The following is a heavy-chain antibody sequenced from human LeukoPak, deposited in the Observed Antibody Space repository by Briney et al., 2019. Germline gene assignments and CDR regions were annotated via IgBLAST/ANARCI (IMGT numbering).Heavy chain of an antibody. Sequence: SETLSLTCTVSGGSISSYYWNWVRQPAGKGLEWIGRIYTSESTNYNPSLKSRVTMSVDTSKNQFSLKLSSVTAADTAVYYCARDETTYYYDSSVWFDPWGQGTLVTVSS. J-gene: IGHJ5*02. CDR2: IYTSEST. CDR1: GGSISSYY. D-gene: IGHD3-22*01. CDR3: ARDETTYYYDSSVWFDP. V-gene: IGHV4-4*07.